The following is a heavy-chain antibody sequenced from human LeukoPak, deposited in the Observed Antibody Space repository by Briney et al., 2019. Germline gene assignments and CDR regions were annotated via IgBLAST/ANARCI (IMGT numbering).Heavy chain of an antibody. CDR2: ISWNSGSI. CDR1: GFTFDDYA. D-gene: IGHD3-22*01. V-gene: IGHV3-9*01. Sequence: GRSLRLSCAASGFTFDDYAMHWVRQAPGKGLEWVSGISWNSGSIGYADSVKGQFTISRDNAKNSLYLQMNSLRAEDTALYYCAKDVSYDSSGYYVNWGQGTLVTVSS. J-gene: IGHJ4*02. CDR3: AKDVSYDSSGYYVN.